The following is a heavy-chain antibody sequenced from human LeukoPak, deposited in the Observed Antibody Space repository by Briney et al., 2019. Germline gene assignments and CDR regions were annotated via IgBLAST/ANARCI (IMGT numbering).Heavy chain of an antibody. CDR3: AREAPYGDAFDI. Sequence: GGSLRPSCAASGFTFSSYAMHWVRQAPGKGLEWVAVISYDGSNKYYTDSVKGRFTISRDNSKNTLYLQMNSLRAEDTAVYYCAREAPYGDAFDIWGQGTMVTVSS. V-gene: IGHV3-30*04. CDR2: ISYDGSNK. CDR1: GFTFSSYA. J-gene: IGHJ3*02. D-gene: IGHD3-10*01.